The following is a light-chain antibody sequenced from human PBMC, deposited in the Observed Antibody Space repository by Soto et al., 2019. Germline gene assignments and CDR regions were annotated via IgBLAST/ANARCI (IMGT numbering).Light chain of an antibody. CDR1: SCNIGAHYD. CDR3: QSYDNILSVYV. V-gene: IGLV1-40*01. Sequence: QSVLTQPPAVSGAPGQRVTISCTGSSCNIGAHYDVHWYQQLPGTAPKLLIYGNSNRPSGVPDRFSGSKSGTSASLAITGLQAEDEADYYCQSYDNILSVYVFGTGTKVTVL. J-gene: IGLJ1*01. CDR2: GNS.